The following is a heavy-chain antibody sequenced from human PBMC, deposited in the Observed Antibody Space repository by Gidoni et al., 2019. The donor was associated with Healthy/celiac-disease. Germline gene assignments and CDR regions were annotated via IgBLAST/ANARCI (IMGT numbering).Heavy chain of an antibody. CDR3: AKAGSGSYYYFDY. Sequence: EVQLLESGGGLVQPGGSLRLSCAASGFTFSSYAMSWVRPAPGKGLEWVSAISGSWGSTYYADSVKGRFTISRDNSKNTLYLQMNSLRAEDTAVYYCAKAGSGSYYYFDYWGQGTLVTVSS. J-gene: IGHJ4*02. V-gene: IGHV3-23*01. CDR2: ISGSWGST. CDR1: GFTFSSYA. D-gene: IGHD1-26*01.